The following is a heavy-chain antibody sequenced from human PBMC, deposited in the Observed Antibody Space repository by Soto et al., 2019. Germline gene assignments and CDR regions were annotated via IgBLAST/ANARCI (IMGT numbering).Heavy chain of an antibody. J-gene: IGHJ6*03. CDR1: GGSSSSSSYY. D-gene: IGHD3-3*01. V-gene: IGHV4-39*01. CDR2: IYYSGST. Sequence: PSEPLSLTCTVAGGSSSSSSYYWGWIRQPPGKGLEWIGSIYYSGSTYYNPSLKSRVTISVDTSKNQFSLKLSSVTAADTAGYYCASLSLGGGYDFWREPYYYYYYMDVWGKGTTVTVSS. CDR3: ASLSLGGGYDFWREPYYYYYYMDV.